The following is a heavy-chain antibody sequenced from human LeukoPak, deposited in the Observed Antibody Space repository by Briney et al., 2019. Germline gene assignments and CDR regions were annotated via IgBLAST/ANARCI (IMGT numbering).Heavy chain of an antibody. CDR1: GGSFSGYY. J-gene: IGHJ6*02. CDR2: INHSGST. CDR3: ARLSFGDYAERFYYYYGMDV. Sequence: SETLYLTCAVYGGSFSGYYWSWIRQPPGKGLEWFGEINHSGSTNYNPSLKSRVTTSVDTSKSQFSLKLSSVTAADTAVYYCARLSFGDYAERFYYYYGMDVWGQGTTVTVSS. V-gene: IGHV4-34*01. D-gene: IGHD4-17*01.